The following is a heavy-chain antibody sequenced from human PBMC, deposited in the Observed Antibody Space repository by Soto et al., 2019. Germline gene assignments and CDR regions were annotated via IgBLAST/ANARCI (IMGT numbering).Heavy chain of an antibody. CDR3: ARRHLAVAVSPWFDP. J-gene: IGHJ5*02. CDR2: IDSSGEK. CDR1: GLSITDSEMG. D-gene: IGHD6-19*01. V-gene: IGHV2-26*01. Sequence: QVTLKESGPVLVKPTETLTLRCTVSGLSITDSEMGVSWISQPPGQPLEWLAHIDSSGEKSYRTFLKSRLAISKDTSKSHIVLTMTNMDPADTATYYCARRHLAVAVSPWFDPWGQGIPVTVSS.